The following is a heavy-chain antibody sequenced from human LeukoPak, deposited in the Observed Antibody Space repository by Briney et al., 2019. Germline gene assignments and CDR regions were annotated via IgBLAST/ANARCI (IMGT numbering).Heavy chain of an antibody. D-gene: IGHD3-22*01. Sequence: GGSLRLSCAASGFTFSDYYMSWIRQAPGKGLEWVSYISSGGSTTNYADSVKGRFTISRDNAKNSLYLQMNSLRAEDTAVYYCAGDISGYFNTRGEGYWGQGTLVTVSS. CDR1: GFTFSDYY. V-gene: IGHV3-11*01. J-gene: IGHJ4*02. CDR2: ISSGGSTT. CDR3: AGDISGYFNTRGEGY.